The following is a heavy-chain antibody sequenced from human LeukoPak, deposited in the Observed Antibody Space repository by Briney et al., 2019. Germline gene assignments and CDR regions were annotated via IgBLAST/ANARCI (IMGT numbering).Heavy chain of an antibody. CDR3: ARHGGGGGDDPFQR. CDR2: IYHSGST. J-gene: IGHJ1*01. Sequence: SETLSLTCAVSGYSISSGYYWGWIRQPPGKGLEWIGSIYHSGSTYYNPSLKSRVTISVDTSKNQFSLKLSSVTAADTAVYYCARHGGGGGDDPFQRWGQGTLVTVSS. D-gene: IGHD2-21*01. V-gene: IGHV4-38-2*01. CDR1: GYSISSGYY.